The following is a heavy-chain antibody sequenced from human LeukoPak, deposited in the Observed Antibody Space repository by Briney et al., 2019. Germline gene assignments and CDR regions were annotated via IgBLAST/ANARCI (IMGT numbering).Heavy chain of an antibody. D-gene: IGHD4-17*01. J-gene: IGHJ6*03. CDR1: GFTFSSYG. CDR2: IRYDGSNK. V-gene: IGHV3-30*02. Sequence: GGSLRLSCAASGFTFSSYGMHWVRQAPGKGLEWVSFIRYDGSNKYYADSVKGRFTISRDNSKNALYLQVNSLRAEDTAVYYCAKDTVKVTTIRRVPHYMDVWGKGTTVTISS. CDR3: AKDTVKVTTIRRVPHYMDV.